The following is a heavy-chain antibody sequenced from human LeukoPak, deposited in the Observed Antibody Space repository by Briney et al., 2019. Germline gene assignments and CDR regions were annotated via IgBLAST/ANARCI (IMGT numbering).Heavy chain of an antibody. J-gene: IGHJ4*02. D-gene: IGHD2/OR15-2a*01. CDR2: ISYDGSNK. V-gene: IGHV3-30*18. Sequence: PGGSLRLSCAASGFTFSSYGMHWVRQAPGKGLEWVAAISYDGSNKYYADSVKGRFTISRDNSKNTLYLQMNSLRAGDTAVYYCAKDFFPFAENPPIDYWGQGTLVTVSS. CDR1: GFTFSSYG. CDR3: AKDFFPFAENPPIDY.